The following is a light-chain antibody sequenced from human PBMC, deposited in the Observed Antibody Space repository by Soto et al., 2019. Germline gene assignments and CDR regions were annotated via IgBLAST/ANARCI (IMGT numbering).Light chain of an antibody. V-gene: IGKV1-8*01. CDR2: AAS. CDR3: QQRSNWLLT. Sequence: AIRMTQSPSSFSASTGDRVTITCRASQGISSYLAWYQQKPGKAPKLLIYAASTLQSGVPSRFSGSGSGTDFTLTISCLQSEDFATYYCQQRSNWLLTFGGGTKVEIK. CDR1: QGISSY. J-gene: IGKJ4*01.